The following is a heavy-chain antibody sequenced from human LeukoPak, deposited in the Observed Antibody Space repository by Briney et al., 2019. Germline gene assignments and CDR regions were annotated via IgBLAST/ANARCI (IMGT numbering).Heavy chain of an antibody. Sequence: TSETLSLTCAVSGDSISSTNWWTWVRQPPGKGLEWIGEIYHSGSTNYNPSLKGRVTISLDNSKNQFSLKLNSVTAADTAVYYCARGGSSAWYFDYWGQGTLVTVSS. V-gene: IGHV4-4*02. CDR1: GDSISSTNW. CDR3: ARGGSSAWYFDY. J-gene: IGHJ4*02. D-gene: IGHD6-19*01. CDR2: IYHSGST.